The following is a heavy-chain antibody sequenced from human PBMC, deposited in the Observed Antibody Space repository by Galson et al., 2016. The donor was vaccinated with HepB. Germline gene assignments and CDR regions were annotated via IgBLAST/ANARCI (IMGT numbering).Heavy chain of an antibody. V-gene: IGHV3-7*01. Sequence: SLRLSCAASGFTFSSYYMSWVRQVPGKGLEWVANMNQDGSERFYMDSVRGRFTISRDNAKSSLYLQMNSLRAEDTAVYYGARFGCTTCFNFYYYGMDVWGQGTMVTVSS. CDR3: ARFGCTTCFNFYYYGMDV. CDR1: GFTFSSYY. D-gene: IGHD2-2*01. CDR2: MNQDGSER. J-gene: IGHJ6*02.